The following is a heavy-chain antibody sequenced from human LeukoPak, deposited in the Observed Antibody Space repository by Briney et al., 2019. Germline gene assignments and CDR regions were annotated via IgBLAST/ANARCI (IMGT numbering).Heavy chain of an antibody. CDR1: GFTFDDYA. D-gene: IGHD6-6*01. Sequence: PGGSLRPSCAASGFTFDDYAMHWVRQAPGKGLEWVSLISGDGGSTYYADSVKGRFTISRDNSKNSLYLQMNSLSTEDTALYYCAKDYSSSSPLDYWGQGTLVTVSS. J-gene: IGHJ4*02. V-gene: IGHV3-43*02. CDR2: ISGDGGST. CDR3: AKDYSSSSPLDY.